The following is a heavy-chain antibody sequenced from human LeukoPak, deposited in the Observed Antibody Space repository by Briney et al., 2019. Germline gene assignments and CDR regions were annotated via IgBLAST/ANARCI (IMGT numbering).Heavy chain of an antibody. CDR2: ISGSGGST. D-gene: IGHD6-13*01. Sequence: PGGSLRLSCAASGFTFSSYAMSWVRQAPGKGLEWVSAISGSGGSTYYADSVKGRFTISRDNSKNTLYLQMNSLRAEDTAVYYCAKNVGSWPRFYYFDYWGQGTLVTVSS. CDR1: GFTFSSYA. V-gene: IGHV3-23*01. CDR3: AKNVGSWPRFYYFDY. J-gene: IGHJ4*02.